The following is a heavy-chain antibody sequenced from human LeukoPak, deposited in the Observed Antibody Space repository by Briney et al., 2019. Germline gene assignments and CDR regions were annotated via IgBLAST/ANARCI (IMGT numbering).Heavy chain of an antibody. CDR1: GFTFSSYG. J-gene: IGHJ4*02. CDR3: VKEYSSGLPDY. CDR2: ISYDGSNK. D-gene: IGHD6-19*01. V-gene: IGHV3-30*18. Sequence: GGSLRLSCAASGFTFSSYGMHWVRQAPGKGLEWVAVISYDGSNKYYADSVKGRFTISRDNSKNTLYLQMNSLRAEDTAVYYCVKEYSSGLPDYWGQGTPVTVSS.